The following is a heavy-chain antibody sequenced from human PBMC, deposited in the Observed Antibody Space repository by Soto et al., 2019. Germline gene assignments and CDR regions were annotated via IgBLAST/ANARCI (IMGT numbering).Heavy chain of an antibody. CDR2: IYYSGST. V-gene: IGHV4-39*01. J-gene: IGHJ4*02. CDR1: GGSISSSSYY. CDR3: ARSLRPNWSGPPYYFDY. D-gene: IGHD3-3*01. Sequence: SETLSLTCTVSGGSISSSSYYWGWIRQPPGKGLEWIGSIYYSGSTYYNPSLKSRVTISVDTSKNQFSLKLSSVTAADTAVYYCARSLRPNWSGPPYYFDYWGQGTLVTVSS.